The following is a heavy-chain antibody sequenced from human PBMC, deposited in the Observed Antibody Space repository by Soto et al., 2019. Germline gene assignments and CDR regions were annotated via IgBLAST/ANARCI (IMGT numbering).Heavy chain of an antibody. J-gene: IGHJ4*02. D-gene: IGHD6-6*01. Sequence: QVQLVQPGAEVKKPGASVKFSCKASGYIFTNFYIHWVRQAPGQGLEWIGIINPNGGSTNYAQNFQGRVTMTRDTSTSTVYVDLSSLRSEDTAVYSGTRGLAPGDYGGQGTLITVSS. CDR3: TRGLAPGDY. CDR2: INPNGGST. V-gene: IGHV1-46*03. CDR1: GYIFTNFY.